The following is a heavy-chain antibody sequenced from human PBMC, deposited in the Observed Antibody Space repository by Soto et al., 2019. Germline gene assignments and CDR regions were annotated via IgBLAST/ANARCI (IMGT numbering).Heavy chain of an antibody. J-gene: IGHJ4*02. D-gene: IGHD6-19*01. Sequence: GGSLRLSCAASGFTFSSYAMHWVRQAPGKGLEWVAVISYDGSNKYYADSVKGRFTISRDNSKNTLYLQMNSLRAEDTAVYYCARETVIAVAGKKGYYFDYWGQGTLV. CDR1: GFTFSSYA. V-gene: IGHV3-30-3*01. CDR2: ISYDGSNK. CDR3: ARETVIAVAGKKGYYFDY.